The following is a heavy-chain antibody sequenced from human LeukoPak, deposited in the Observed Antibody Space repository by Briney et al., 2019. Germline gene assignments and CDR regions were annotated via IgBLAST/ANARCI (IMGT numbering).Heavy chain of an antibody. CDR2: VSSSGGST. D-gene: IGHD6-19*01. Sequence: GGSLRLSCAASGFSFSDYYMSWIRQAPGKGLEWVSGVSSSGGSTYYADSVKGRFTTSRDKSKNTLYLQMSSLRAEDTAIYYCAKDGTSGWYVGNWFDPWGQGTLVTVSS. J-gene: IGHJ5*02. CDR1: GFSFSDYY. CDR3: AKDGTSGWYVGNWFDP. V-gene: IGHV3-23*01.